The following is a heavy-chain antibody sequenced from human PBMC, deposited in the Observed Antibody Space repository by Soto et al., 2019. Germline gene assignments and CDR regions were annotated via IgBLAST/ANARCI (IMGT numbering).Heavy chain of an antibody. CDR1: GFTFSSYG. D-gene: IGHD2-2*01. CDR2: ISYDGSNK. CDR3: AKDGSLGVVVPAAMPS. Sequence: GGSLRLSCAASGFTFSSYGMHWVRQAPGKGLEWVAVISYDGSNKYYADSVKGRFTISRDNSKNTLYLQMNSLRAEDTAVYYCAKDGSLGVVVPAAMPSWGQGTLVTVSS. J-gene: IGHJ5*02. V-gene: IGHV3-30*18.